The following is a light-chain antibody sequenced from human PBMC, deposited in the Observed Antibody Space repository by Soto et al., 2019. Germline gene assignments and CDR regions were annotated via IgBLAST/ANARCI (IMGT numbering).Light chain of an antibody. CDR2: GAS. V-gene: IGKV3D-15*01. CDR3: QQCYDWPPWT. Sequence: EIVLTQSPATLSLSPGETATLSCRASQSIKGNLIWNQQKPGQAPRRLIYGASTRATGTPARFSGSGSGTEFTLTISSLQSEDFAVYYCQQCYDWPPWTFGQGTKIEI. CDR1: QSIKGN. J-gene: IGKJ1*01.